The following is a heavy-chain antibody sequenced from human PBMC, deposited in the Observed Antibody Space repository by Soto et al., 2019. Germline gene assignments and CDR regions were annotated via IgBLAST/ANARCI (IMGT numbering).Heavy chain of an antibody. D-gene: IGHD6-19*01. J-gene: IGHJ4*02. CDR1: GFSFSSYS. V-gene: IGHV3-43*01. Sequence: GGSLRLSCAASGFSFSSYSMTWVRQAPGKGLEWVSSISWDGGSTYYADSVKGRFTISRDNSKNSLYLQMNSLRTEDTALYYCAKQWALIAVAGSYFDYWGQGTLVTVSS. CDR3: AKQWALIAVAGSYFDY. CDR2: ISWDGGST.